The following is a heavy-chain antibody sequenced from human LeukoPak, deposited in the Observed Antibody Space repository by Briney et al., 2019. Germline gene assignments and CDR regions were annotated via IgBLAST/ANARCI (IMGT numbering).Heavy chain of an antibody. V-gene: IGHV1-2*02. CDR1: GHTFGDHY. CDR2: INPNSGGT. Sequence: ASVKVSCKASGHTFGDHYMHWVRQALGQGLEWMGWINPNSGGTKYAQRFQGRVTMTRDTSISTAHMELRRLRSDDTAVYYCARVLLRTGIPEGFDPWGQGTLVTVSS. J-gene: IGHJ5*02. D-gene: IGHD1-14*01. CDR3: ARVLLRTGIPEGFDP.